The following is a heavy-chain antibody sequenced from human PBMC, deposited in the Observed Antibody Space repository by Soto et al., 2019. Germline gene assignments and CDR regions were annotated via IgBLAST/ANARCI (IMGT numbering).Heavy chain of an antibody. CDR2: ISGSGGST. V-gene: IGHV3-23*01. J-gene: IGHJ5*02. CDR1: GLTFRGNA. D-gene: IGHD3-10*01. CDR3: AKGKVLLWFGELYGNWFDP. Sequence: EVQLLESGGGLVQPGGSLRFSCAASGLTFRGNALGWVRQPPGKGLEWVSAISGSGGSTYYADSVKGRFTISRDNSKNTLYLQMNSLRAEDTAVYYCAKGKVLLWFGELYGNWFDPWGQGTLVTVSS.